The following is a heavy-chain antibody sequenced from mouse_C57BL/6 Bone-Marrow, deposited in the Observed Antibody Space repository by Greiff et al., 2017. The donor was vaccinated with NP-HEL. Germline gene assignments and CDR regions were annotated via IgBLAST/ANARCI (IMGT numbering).Heavy chain of an antibody. CDR1: GFTFSNYW. V-gene: IGHV6-3*01. Sequence: EVKLMESGGGLVQPGGSMKLSCVASGFTFSNYWMNWVRQSPEKGLEWVAQIRLKSDNYATHYAESVKGRFTISRDDSKSSVYLQMNNLRAEDTGIYYCTGSSSYGFAYWGQGTLVTVSA. CDR3: TGSSSYGFAY. J-gene: IGHJ3*01. CDR2: IRLKSDNYAT. D-gene: IGHD1-1*01.